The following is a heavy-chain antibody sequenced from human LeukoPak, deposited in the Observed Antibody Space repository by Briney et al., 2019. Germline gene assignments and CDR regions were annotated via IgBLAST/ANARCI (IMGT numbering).Heavy chain of an antibody. J-gene: IGHJ4*02. CDR1: GYTFTSYG. CDR2: ISAYNGNT. V-gene: IGHV1-18*01. Sequence: ASVKVSCKASGYTFTSYGISWVRQAPGQGLEWMGWISAYNGNTNYAQKLQGRVTMTTDTSTSTAYMELRSLRSDDTAVYYCARTRPGIAVAGSDYWGQGTLVTVSS. D-gene: IGHD6-19*01. CDR3: ARTRPGIAVAGSDY.